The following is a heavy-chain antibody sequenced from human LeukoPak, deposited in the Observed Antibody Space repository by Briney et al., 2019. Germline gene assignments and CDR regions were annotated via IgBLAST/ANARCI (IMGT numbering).Heavy chain of an antibody. CDR1: GYSISSGYY. D-gene: IGHD3-22*01. CDR2: IYHSRST. J-gene: IGHJ3*02. CDR3: ACLTTADAFDI. Sequence: SETLSLTCTVSGYSISSGYYWGWIRQPPGKGLEWIGSIYHSRSTYYNPSLKSRVTISVDTSKNQFSLKLSSVTAADTAVYYCACLTTADAFDIWGQGTMVTVSS. V-gene: IGHV4-38-2*02.